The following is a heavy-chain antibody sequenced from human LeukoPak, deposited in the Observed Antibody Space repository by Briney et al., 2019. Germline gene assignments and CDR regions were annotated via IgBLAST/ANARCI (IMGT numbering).Heavy chain of an antibody. Sequence: SQTLSLTCTVSGGSISSGGYYWSWIRQHPGKGLEWIGYIYYSGSTYYNPSLKSRVTISVDTSKNQFSLKLSSVTAADTAVYYCASPRARGYSYGLNFDYWGQGTLVTVSS. J-gene: IGHJ4*02. CDR1: GGSISSGGYY. D-gene: IGHD5-18*01. CDR3: ASPRARGYSYGLNFDY. V-gene: IGHV4-31*03. CDR2: IYYSGST.